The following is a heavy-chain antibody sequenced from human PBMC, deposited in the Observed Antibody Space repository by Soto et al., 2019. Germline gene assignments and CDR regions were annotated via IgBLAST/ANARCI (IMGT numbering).Heavy chain of an antibody. D-gene: IGHD6-13*01. CDR3: AKESSSWYDQDNPPYYYYYMDV. V-gene: IGHV3-9*03. J-gene: IGHJ6*03. Sequence: GGSLRLSCAASGFTFDDYAMHWVRQAPGKGLEWVSGISWNSGSIGYADSVKGRFTISRDNAKNSLYLQMNSLRSEDMALYYCAKESSSWYDQDNPPYYYYYMDVWGKGTTVTVSS. CDR1: GFTFDDYA. CDR2: ISWNSGSI.